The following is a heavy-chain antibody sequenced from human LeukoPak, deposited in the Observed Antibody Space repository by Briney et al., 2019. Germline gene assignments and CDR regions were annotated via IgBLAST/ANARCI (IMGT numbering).Heavy chain of an antibody. CDR1: GGSISSGGYY. J-gene: IGHJ4*02. D-gene: IGHD3-22*01. Sequence: SETLSLTCTVSGGSISSGGYYWSWIRQPAGKGLEWIGRIYTSGSTNYNPSLKSRVTMSVDTSKNQFSLKLSSVTAADTAVYYCASTYYYDSSGYYYVNYFDYWGQGTLVTVSS. V-gene: IGHV4-61*02. CDR3: ASTYYYDSSGYYYVNYFDY. CDR2: IYTSGST.